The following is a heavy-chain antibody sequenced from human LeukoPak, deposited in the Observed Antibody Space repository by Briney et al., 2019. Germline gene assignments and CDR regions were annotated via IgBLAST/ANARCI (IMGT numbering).Heavy chain of an antibody. CDR2: ISSNGGST. J-gene: IGHJ4*02. D-gene: IGHD6-13*01. CDR1: GFTFSSYA. CDR3: AKDRRPNSYNSRWLDY. V-gene: IGHV3-64*01. Sequence: GGSLRLSCAASGFTFSSYAMHWVRQAPGKGLEYVSAISSNGGSTYYANSVKGRFTISRDNSKNTLYLQMGSLRAEDTAVYYCAKDRRPNSYNSRWLDYWGQGTLVTVSS.